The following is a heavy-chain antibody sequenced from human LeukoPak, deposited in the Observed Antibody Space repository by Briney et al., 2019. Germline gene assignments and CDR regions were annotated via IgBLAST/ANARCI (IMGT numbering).Heavy chain of an antibody. J-gene: IGHJ4*02. Sequence: PGGSLRLSCAASGFTFSSYGMHWVRQAPGKGLEWVAVIWYDGSNKYYADSVKGRFTISRDNSKNALYLQMNSLRAEDTAVYYRAREYSSGSFDYWGQGTLVTVSS. D-gene: IGHD6-19*01. CDR3: AREYSSGSFDY. CDR2: IWYDGSNK. V-gene: IGHV3-33*01. CDR1: GFTFSSYG.